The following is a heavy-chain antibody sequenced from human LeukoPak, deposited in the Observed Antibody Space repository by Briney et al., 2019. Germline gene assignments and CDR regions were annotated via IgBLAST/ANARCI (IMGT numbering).Heavy chain of an antibody. D-gene: IGHD3-10*01. V-gene: IGHV3-30*02. CDR2: IRYDGSNK. Sequence: GGSLRLSCAASGFTFSSYSMNWVRQAPGKGLEWVAFIRYDGSNKYYADSVKGRSTISRDNSKNTLYLQMNSLRAEDTAVYYCAKDSAGGLWFGEINYYYYYMDVWGKGTTVTISS. CDR3: AKDSAGGLWFGEINYYYYYMDV. CDR1: GFTFSSYS. J-gene: IGHJ6*03.